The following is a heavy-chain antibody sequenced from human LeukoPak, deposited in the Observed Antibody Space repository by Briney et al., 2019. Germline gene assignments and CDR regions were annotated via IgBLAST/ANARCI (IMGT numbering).Heavy chain of an antibody. J-gene: IGHJ6*03. CDR3: ARATGSVDYYYMDV. CDR2: INPNSGGT. Sequence: GASVKVSCKTSGYTFTVYYVHWARQAPGQGLEWMGWINPNSGGTNYAQKFQGRVTMTRDTSISTAYMEVSRLRSDDTAMFYCARATGSVDYYYMDVWGKGTTVTVSS. D-gene: IGHD1-1*01. V-gene: IGHV1-2*02. CDR1: GYTFTVYY.